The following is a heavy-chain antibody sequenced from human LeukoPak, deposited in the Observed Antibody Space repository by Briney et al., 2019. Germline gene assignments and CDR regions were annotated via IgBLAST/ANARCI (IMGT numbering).Heavy chain of an antibody. CDR1: GFTFSSHW. Sequence: GGSLRLSCTASGFTFSSHWMTWVRQAPGKGLEWVSAISGSGDSTYYADSVKGRVTISRDNSKNTLYLQMNSLRAEDTALYYCAKSNSGSYHFYFDHWGQGTLVTVSS. D-gene: IGHD1-26*01. CDR2: ISGSGDST. J-gene: IGHJ4*02. V-gene: IGHV3-23*01. CDR3: AKSNSGSYHFYFDH.